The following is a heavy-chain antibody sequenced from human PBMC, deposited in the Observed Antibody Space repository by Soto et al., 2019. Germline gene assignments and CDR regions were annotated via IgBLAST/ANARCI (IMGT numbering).Heavy chain of an antibody. J-gene: IGHJ4*02. V-gene: IGHV4-31*03. D-gene: IGHD3-22*01. Sequence: QVQLQESGPGLVKPSQTLSLSCTVSGGSISRGAYYWSWIRQHPGKGLEWIGYINYSGSTYYNPALKSRVTISVDTSKNQFSLKLSSVTAADTAVYYCARAYYDSSGYYQYYFDNWGQGTLVTVSS. CDR2: INYSGST. CDR3: ARAYYDSSGYYQYYFDN. CDR1: GGSISRGAYY.